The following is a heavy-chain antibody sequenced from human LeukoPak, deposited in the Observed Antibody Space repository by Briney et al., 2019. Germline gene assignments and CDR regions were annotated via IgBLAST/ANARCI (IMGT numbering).Heavy chain of an antibody. CDR1: GFILTSYE. CDR2: ITFSGTSI. J-gene: IGHJ6*02. V-gene: IGHV3-48*03. CDR3: AKMVTSGWPGNFYYYGMDV. Sequence: GGFLRLSCEASGFILTSYEMNWVRQAPGKGLEWLSSITFSGTSIHYADAVKGRFTISRDSAKNSVYLQMTSLRPEDTAVYYCAKMVTSGWPGNFYYYGMDVWGQGTTVTVSS. D-gene: IGHD6-19*01.